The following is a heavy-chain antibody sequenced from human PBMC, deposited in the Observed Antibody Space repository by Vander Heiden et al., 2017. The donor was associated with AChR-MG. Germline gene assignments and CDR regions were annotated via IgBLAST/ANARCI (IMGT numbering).Heavy chain of an antibody. J-gene: IGHJ4*02. Sequence: QVQLVQSGAEVKKPGASVKVSCKASGYTFTSYGISWVRQAPGQGLEWMGWISAYNGNTNYAQKLQGRVTMTTDPSTSTAYMELRSLRSDDPAVYYCARVPPPCRSSTSCFYFDYWGQGTLVTVSS. CDR3: ARVPPPCRSSTSCFYFDY. D-gene: IGHD2-2*01. CDR1: GYTFTSYG. CDR2: ISAYNGNT. V-gene: IGHV1-18*01.